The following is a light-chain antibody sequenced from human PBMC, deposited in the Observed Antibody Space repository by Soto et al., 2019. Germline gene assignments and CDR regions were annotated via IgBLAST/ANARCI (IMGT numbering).Light chain of an antibody. CDR3: CSHSVFNTPSV. J-gene: IGLJ1*01. CDR2: DDI. CDR1: TDDIRSYKL. Sequence: QSVLTQPAPVSGSPGQSMTISCTGITDDIRSYKLVSWYQQYPGKAPKLIIYDDIKRPSGVSSRFSGSKSGNTASLTISGLQAEDDAYYLCCSHSVFNTPSVFASDTKVTV. V-gene: IGLV2-23*01.